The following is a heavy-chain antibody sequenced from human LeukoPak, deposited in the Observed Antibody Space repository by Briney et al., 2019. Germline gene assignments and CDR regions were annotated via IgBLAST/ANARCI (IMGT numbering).Heavy chain of an antibody. CDR3: ARDPHCSNTNCPFDY. J-gene: IGHJ4*02. Sequence: PSGTLSLTRAVSGGSISSSDWWSWVRQPPGRGLEWIGYIYRNENPNYNPSLKSRVTMSVDKSKNQFSLRLSSVTAADTAVYYCARDPHCSNTNCPFDYWGQGTLVIVSS. D-gene: IGHD2-2*01. CDR1: GGSISSSDW. V-gene: IGHV4-4*02. CDR2: IYRNENP.